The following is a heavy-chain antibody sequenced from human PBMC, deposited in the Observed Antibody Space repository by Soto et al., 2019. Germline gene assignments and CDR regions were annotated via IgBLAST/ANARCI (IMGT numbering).Heavy chain of an antibody. Sequence: QVQLVQSGAEMKEPGSSVKVSCKTSGGTFSSSAISWLRQAPGQGLEWMGGIIPLFRTPDYAQKFQGRVTIAAGESTSTAYMERSSLRSEDTAVYYCARDNDRLQLGGNYCYILDVWGQGTTITVSS. CDR3: ARDNDRLQLGGNYCYILDV. J-gene: IGHJ6*02. CDR2: IIPLFRTP. D-gene: IGHD4-4*01. V-gene: IGHV1-69*12. CDR1: GGTFSSSA.